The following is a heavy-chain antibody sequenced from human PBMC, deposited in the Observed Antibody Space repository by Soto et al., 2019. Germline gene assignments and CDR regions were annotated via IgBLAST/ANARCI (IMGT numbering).Heavy chain of an antibody. V-gene: IGHV4-34*01. CDR3: ARGKWVGGTMFALGRPGYYGMDV. D-gene: IGHD3-9*01. CDR2: IRHSGST. CDR1: GGSFSGNY. J-gene: IGHJ6*02. Sequence: QVQLQQWGAGLLKPSETLSLTCAVYGGSFSGNYWSWIRQPPGKGLEWIGEIRHSGSTNYNPSLVSRATISLDTSKNQFSLKLSFVTAADTALYYCARGKWVGGTMFALGRPGYYGMDVWGQGTTVTVAS.